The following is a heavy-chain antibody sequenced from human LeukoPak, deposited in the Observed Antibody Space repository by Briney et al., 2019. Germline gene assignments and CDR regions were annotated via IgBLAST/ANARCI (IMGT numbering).Heavy chain of an antibody. CDR3: ASERIRAAVTGWFDS. Sequence: PGGSLRLSCAASGFTFSDYDMSWIRQAPGKGLEWVAKISSSGGIMYYADSLKGRFSISRDNAQKSLYLQMTSLRAEDAALYYCASERIRAAVTGWFDSWGQGTLVTVSS. V-gene: IGHV3-11*01. D-gene: IGHD2-15*01. CDR2: ISSSGGIM. J-gene: IGHJ5*01. CDR1: GFTFSDYD.